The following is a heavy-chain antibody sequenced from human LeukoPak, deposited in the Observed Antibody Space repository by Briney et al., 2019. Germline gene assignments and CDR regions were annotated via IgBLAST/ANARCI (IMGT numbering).Heavy chain of an antibody. CDR2: ISYDGSNK. J-gene: IGHJ4*02. CDR1: GFTFSSYG. CDR3: AKVARGYSYGCLGF. V-gene: IGHV3-30*18. Sequence: GGSLRLSCAASGFTFSSYGMHWVRQAPVKGLEWVAVISYDGSNKYYADSVEGRFTISRDNSKNTLYLQVNSLRPEDSAVYYCAKVARGYSYGCLGFWGQGTLVTVSS. D-gene: IGHD5-18*01.